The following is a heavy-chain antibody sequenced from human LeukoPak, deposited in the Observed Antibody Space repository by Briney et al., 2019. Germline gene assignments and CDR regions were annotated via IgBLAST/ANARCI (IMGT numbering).Heavy chain of an antibody. CDR1: GFTFTICA. CDR2: ISGSGGST. CDR3: AKADGISKTLIDY. D-gene: IGHD1-26*01. V-gene: IGHV3-23*01. J-gene: IGHJ4*02. Sequence: GGSLRLSCAASGFTFTICAMNWVRQAPGKGLEWVSGISGSGGSTYYADSVKGRFTISRDSSKNTVYLQMSSLRAEDTAVYYCAKADGISKTLIDYWGQGTLVTVSS.